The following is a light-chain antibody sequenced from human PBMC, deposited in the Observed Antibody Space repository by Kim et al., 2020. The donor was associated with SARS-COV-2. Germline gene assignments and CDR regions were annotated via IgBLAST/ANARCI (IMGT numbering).Light chain of an antibody. CDR3: KSRDSSGNLYYV. Sequence: SSELTQDPAVSVALGQTVRITCQGDSLRSYYASWYQQKPGQAPVLVIYGKNNRPSGIPDRFSGSSSGNTASLTITGAQAEDEAEYYCKSRDSSGNLYYVF. J-gene: IGLJ1*01. CDR2: GKN. V-gene: IGLV3-19*01. CDR1: SLRSYY.